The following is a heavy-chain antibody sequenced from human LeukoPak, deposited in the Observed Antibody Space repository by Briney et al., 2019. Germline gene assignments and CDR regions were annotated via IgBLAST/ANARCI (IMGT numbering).Heavy chain of an antibody. V-gene: IGHV3-23*01. CDR3: AKDGEGNYDSSGYYYPRYYYYYYYMDV. CDR2: ISGSGGST. Sequence: PGGSLRLSCAASGFTFDDYGMSWVRQAPGKGLEWVSAISGSGGSTYYADSVKGRFTISRDNSKNTLYLQMNSLRAEDTAVYYCAKDGEGNYDSSGYYYPRYYYYYYYMDVWGKGTTVTISS. CDR1: GFTFDDYG. J-gene: IGHJ6*03. D-gene: IGHD3-22*01.